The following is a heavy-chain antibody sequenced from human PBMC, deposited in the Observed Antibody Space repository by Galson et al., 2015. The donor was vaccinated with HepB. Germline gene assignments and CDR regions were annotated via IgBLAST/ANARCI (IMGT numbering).Heavy chain of an antibody. CDR2: INQNGREK. Sequence: SLRLSCAGYGFTFSDYYMNWFRQAPGKGLEWVANINQNGREKNYVESVKGRFTISRDNARNSLYLQMNSLRSEDTAVYFCPRAGAKTPSRHYLDFWGRGTLATVSS. V-gene: IGHV3-7*03. CDR1: GFTFSDYY. D-gene: IGHD3-10*01. J-gene: IGHJ4*02. CDR3: PRAGAKTPSRHYLDF.